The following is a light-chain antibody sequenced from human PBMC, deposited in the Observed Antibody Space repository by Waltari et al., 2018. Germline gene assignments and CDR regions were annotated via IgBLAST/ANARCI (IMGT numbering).Light chain of an antibody. Sequence: HHMHPGKGPKLMIYGGSKRTSGVLNRLSGSKSGNTDSLTISGRQAEDEADYYCCSYEGSNTWVFGEGTKLTVL. CDR2: GGS. J-gene: IGLJ3*02. V-gene: IGLV2-23*01. CDR3: CSYEGSNTWV.